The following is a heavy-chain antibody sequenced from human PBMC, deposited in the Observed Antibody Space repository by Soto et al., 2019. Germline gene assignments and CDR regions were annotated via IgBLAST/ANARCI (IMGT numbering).Heavy chain of an antibody. CDR2: INAGNGNT. CDR3: ARGGRVVPDAPDYYYYYGMDV. D-gene: IGHD2-2*01. V-gene: IGHV1-3*01. J-gene: IGHJ6*02. CDR1: GYRLTSYA. Sequence: GXTLKLSCKASGYRLTSYAIHWVRQAPGQRLEWMGWINAGNGNTKYSQKFQGRVTITRDTSASTAYMELSSLRSEDTAVYYCARGGRVVPDAPDYYYYYGMDVWGQGTTVTVSS.